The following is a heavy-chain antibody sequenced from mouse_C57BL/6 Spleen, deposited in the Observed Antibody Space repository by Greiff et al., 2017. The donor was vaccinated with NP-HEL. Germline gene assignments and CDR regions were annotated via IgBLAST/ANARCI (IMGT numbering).Heavy chain of an antibody. Sequence: DVHLVESGGGLVQPKGSLKLSCAASGFSFNTYAMNWVRQAPGKGLEWVARIRSKSNNYATYYADSVKDRFTISRDDSESMLYLQMNNLKTEDTAMYYCVSSYYYAMDYWGQGTSVTVSS. CDR3: VSSYYYAMDY. V-gene: IGHV10-1*01. CDR2: IRSKSNNYAT. CDR1: GFSFNTYA. J-gene: IGHJ4*01.